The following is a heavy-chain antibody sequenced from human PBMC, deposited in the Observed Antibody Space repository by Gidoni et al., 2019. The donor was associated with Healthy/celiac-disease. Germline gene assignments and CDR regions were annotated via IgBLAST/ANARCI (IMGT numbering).Heavy chain of an antibody. CDR2: ISSSSSYI. Sequence: EVQLVESGGGLVKPGGALGLSCAASGFTFSSYSMNWVRQAPGKGLGWVSSISSSSSYIYYADSVKGRFTISRDNAKNSLYLQMNSLSAEDTAVYYCASLHYDFWSGSDRIDYWGQGTLVTVSS. CDR1: GFTFSSYS. CDR3: ASLHYDFWSGSDRIDY. V-gene: IGHV3-21*01. D-gene: IGHD3-3*01. J-gene: IGHJ4*02.